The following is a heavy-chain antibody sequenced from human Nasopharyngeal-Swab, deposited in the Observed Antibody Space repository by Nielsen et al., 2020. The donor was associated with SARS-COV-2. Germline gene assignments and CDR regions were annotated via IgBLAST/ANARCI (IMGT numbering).Heavy chain of an antibody. CDR2: TRNKANSYTT. V-gene: IGHV3-72*01. D-gene: IGHD1-26*01. J-gene: IGHJ4*02. Sequence: GESLKISCAASGFTFSDHYMDWVRQAPGKGLEWVGRTRNKANSYTTEYAASVKGRFTISRDDSKNSLYLQMNSLKTEDTTVYYCARVSGSYPDYWGQGTLVTVSS. CDR3: ARVSGSYPDY. CDR1: GFTFSDHY.